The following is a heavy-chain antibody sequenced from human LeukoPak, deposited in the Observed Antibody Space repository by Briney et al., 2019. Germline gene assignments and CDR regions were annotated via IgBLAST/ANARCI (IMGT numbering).Heavy chain of an antibody. V-gene: IGHV4-39*01. CDR1: GGSISSNSYY. D-gene: IGHD2-15*01. J-gene: IGHJ4*02. Sequence: PSETLSLTCAVSGGSISSNSYYWGWIRQPPGKGLEWIGSIYYSGSTYYNPSLKSRVTISVDTSKNQFSLKLSSVTAADTAVYYCARQWWQVGKYYFDYWGQGTLVTVSS. CDR3: ARQWWQVGKYYFDY. CDR2: IYYSGST.